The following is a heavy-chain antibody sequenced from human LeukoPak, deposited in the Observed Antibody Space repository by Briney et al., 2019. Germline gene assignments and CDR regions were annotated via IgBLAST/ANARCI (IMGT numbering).Heavy chain of an antibody. CDR2: INHSGST. V-gene: IGHV4-34*01. D-gene: IGHD3-22*01. J-gene: IGHJ4*02. CDR3: ARQRPRLTYYYDKGLFDY. CDR1: GGSFSGYY. Sequence: PSETLSLPCAVYGGSFSGYYWSWIRQPPGKALEWIGEINHSGSTNYNPSLKSRATISVDMSRNQFSLKLSSVTAADTGVYYCARQRPRLTYYYDKGLFDYWGQGTLVTVSS.